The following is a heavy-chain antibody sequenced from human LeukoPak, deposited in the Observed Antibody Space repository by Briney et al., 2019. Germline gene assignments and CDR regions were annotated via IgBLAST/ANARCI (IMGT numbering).Heavy chain of an antibody. Sequence: GASLQISCKGSGSIFTSYWIGWVRQLPGKGLEWMGIIYPGDSDTRYSPSFQGQVTISADKSISTAYLQWSSLKASDTAMYYCASPPPYDSSGYASPEYFQHWGQGTLVTVSS. J-gene: IGHJ1*01. CDR3: ASPPPYDSSGYASPEYFQH. CDR1: GSIFTSYW. CDR2: IYPGDSDT. V-gene: IGHV5-51*01. D-gene: IGHD3-22*01.